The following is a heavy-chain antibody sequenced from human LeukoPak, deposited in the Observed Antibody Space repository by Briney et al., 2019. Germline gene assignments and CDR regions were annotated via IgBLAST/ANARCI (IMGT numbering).Heavy chain of an antibody. V-gene: IGHV4-34*01. Sequence: SETLSLTCAVYGGSFSGYYWSWIRQPPGKGLEWIGEINHSGSTNYNPSLKSRVTISVDTSKNQFSLKLSSVTAADMAVYYCARSGDYGSGFYYFDYWGQGTLVTVSS. CDR3: ARSGDYGSGFYYFDY. CDR1: GGSFSGYY. D-gene: IGHD3-10*01. CDR2: INHSGST. J-gene: IGHJ4*02.